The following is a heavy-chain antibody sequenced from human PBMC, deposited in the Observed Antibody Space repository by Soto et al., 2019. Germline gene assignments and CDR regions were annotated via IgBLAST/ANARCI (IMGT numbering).Heavy chain of an antibody. CDR1: GFTFSSYD. CDR3: ARADPRGYSGYVGLNAFDI. D-gene: IGHD5-12*01. V-gene: IGHV3-13*01. J-gene: IGHJ3*02. CDR2: IGTAGDT. Sequence: GGSLRLSCAASGFTFSSYDMHWVRQATGKGLEWVSAIGTAGDTYYPGFVKGRFTISRENAKNSLYLQMNSLRAGDTAVYYCARADPRGYSGYVGLNAFDIWGQGTMVTVSS.